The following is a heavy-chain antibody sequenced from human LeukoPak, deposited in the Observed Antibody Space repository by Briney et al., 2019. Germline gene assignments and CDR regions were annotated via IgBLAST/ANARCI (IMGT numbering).Heavy chain of an antibody. J-gene: IGHJ4*02. CDR2: VYTSGST. CDR1: GCSISSYY. CDR3: ARTHGYDIFSY. V-gene: IGHV4-4*07. D-gene: IGHD3-9*01. Sequence: SETLSLTCTVSGCSISSYYWNWIRQPAGKGLEWIGRVYTSGSTNYKPSLKSRVTMSLDTSKNQFSLRLTSVTAADTAVYYCARTHGYDIFSYWGQGTLVTVSS.